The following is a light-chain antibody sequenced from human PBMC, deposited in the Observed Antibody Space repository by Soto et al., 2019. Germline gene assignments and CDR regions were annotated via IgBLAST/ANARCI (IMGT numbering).Light chain of an antibody. CDR3: SSYAGSTVV. CDR2: EVS. J-gene: IGLJ2*01. V-gene: IGLV2-8*01. CDR1: SSDVGGYNY. Sequence: QAVVTQPPSASGSPGQSVTISCTGTSSDVGGYNYVSWYQQNPGKAPKLMIYEVSKRPSGVPDRFSGSKSGNTASLTVSGLQAEDEADYYCSSYAGSTVVFGGGTKLTVL.